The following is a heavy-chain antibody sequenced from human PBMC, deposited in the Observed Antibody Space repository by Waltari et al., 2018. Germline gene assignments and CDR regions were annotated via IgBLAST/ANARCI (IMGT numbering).Heavy chain of an antibody. J-gene: IGHJ4*02. CDR3: AKDSGYSGYDGADY. CDR1: GFTFGSAA. Sequence: EVQLFASGGGLVQPGGSLSLSCAASGFTFGSAARSWVRQAPGEGREWVSAISGSGGSTDYADSVKGRFTISRDNSKSTLYLQMNSLRAEDTAVYYCAKDSGYSGYDGADYWGQGTLVTVSS. V-gene: IGHV3-23*01. CDR2: ISGSGGST. D-gene: IGHD5-12*01.